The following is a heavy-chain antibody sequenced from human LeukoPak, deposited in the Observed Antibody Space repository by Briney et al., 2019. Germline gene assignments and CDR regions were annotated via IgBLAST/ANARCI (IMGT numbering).Heavy chain of an antibody. CDR3: ASHSSYSSQFDP. CDR2: IYYSGST. J-gene: IGHJ5*02. V-gene: IGHV4-59*01. D-gene: IGHD6-19*01. Sequence: PSETLSLTCTVSGGSISNFYWSWIRQPPGKGLEWIGYIYYSGSTNYNPSLKSRVTISVDTSKNQFSLKLSSVTAADTAVYYCASHSSYSSQFDPWGQGTLVTVSS. CDR1: GGSISNFY.